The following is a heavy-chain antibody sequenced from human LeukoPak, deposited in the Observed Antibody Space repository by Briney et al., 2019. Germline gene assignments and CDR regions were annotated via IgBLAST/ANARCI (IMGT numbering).Heavy chain of an antibody. CDR3: ARADGRGYIHGVPMYFDS. Sequence: SETLSLTCTVSGGSIRFYYWSWIRQSPGKGLECIGYISYSGSTNYNPSLKSRVTISVDTSTNQFSLKLNSVTAADTAVYYCARADGRGYIHGVPMYFDSWGQGALVTVST. D-gene: IGHD5-18*01. V-gene: IGHV4-59*01. J-gene: IGHJ4*02. CDR1: GGSIRFYY. CDR2: ISYSGST.